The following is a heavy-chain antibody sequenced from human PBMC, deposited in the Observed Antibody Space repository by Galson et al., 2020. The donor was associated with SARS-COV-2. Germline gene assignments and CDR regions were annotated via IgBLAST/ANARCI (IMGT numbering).Heavy chain of an antibody. D-gene: IGHD3-10*01. Sequence: SQASETLSLTCAVYGGSFSGYFWSWIRQPPGKGLEWIGEINYSGSTHYNPSLKSRVTILVDTSKIQFSLRLSSVTAADTAVYYCARGGGRQGYYGLDVWGQGITVSVSS. CDR3: ARGGGRQGYYGLDV. V-gene: IGHV4-34*01. CDR2: INYSGST. CDR1: GGSFSGYF. J-gene: IGHJ6*02.